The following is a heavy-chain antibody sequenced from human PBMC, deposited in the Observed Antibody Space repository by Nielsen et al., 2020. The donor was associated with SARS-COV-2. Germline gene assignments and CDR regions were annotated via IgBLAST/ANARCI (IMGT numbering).Heavy chain of an antibody. V-gene: IGHV3-9*01. CDR1: GFTFDGYA. D-gene: IGHD3-10*01. CDR3: AKDGLWFGDPGDYYGMDV. CDR2: ISWNSGSI. J-gene: IGHJ6*02. Sequence: SLKISCAASGFTFDGYAMHWVRQAPGKGLEWVSGISWNSGSIGYADSVKGRFTISRDNAKNSLYLQMNSLRAEDTALYYCAKDGLWFGDPGDYYGMDVWGQGTTVTVSS.